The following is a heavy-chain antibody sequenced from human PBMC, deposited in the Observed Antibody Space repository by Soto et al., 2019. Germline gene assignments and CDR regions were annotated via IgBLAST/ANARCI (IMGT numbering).Heavy chain of an antibody. V-gene: IGHV1-69*01. Sequence: QVQLVQSGAEVKKPGSSVKVSCKASGGTFSSYAISWVRQAPGQGLEWMGGIIPIFGTANYAQKFQGRVTITADDSTSTAYMELSSLRAEDAAVYYCARGRDVVVVPAGTYYYYYYGMDVWGQGTTVTVSS. CDR2: IIPIFGTA. J-gene: IGHJ6*02. CDR3: ARGRDVVVVPAGTYYYYYYGMDV. D-gene: IGHD2-2*01. CDR1: GGTFSSYA.